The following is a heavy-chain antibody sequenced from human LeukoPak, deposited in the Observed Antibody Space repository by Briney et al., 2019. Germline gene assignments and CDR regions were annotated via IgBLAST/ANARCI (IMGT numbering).Heavy chain of an antibody. Sequence: SETLSLTCTVSNYSIRSGYYWGWLRQPPGKGLEFIATIYHSGSIYYNPSLKSRVTISVDTSKNQFSLKLSSVTAADTAVYYCASGYGDYVAAFDYWGQGTLVTVSS. J-gene: IGHJ4*02. CDR2: IYHSGSI. D-gene: IGHD4-17*01. V-gene: IGHV4-38-2*02. CDR1: NYSIRSGYY. CDR3: ASGYGDYVAAFDY.